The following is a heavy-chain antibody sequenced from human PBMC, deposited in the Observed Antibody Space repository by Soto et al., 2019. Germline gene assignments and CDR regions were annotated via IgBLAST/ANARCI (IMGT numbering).Heavy chain of an antibody. V-gene: IGHV3-72*01. CDR1: GYTFSDHY. Sequence: EVQLVESGGGLVQPGGSLRLSCRASGYTFSDHYMDWVRQAPGKGLEWVGRSRSKAGGYTIEYAASVEGRFTILRDDLSNSLYLQMNSLKTEDTAVYYCARPYAGDGLDYWGQGSLVTVSS. CDR3: ARPYAGDGLDY. J-gene: IGHJ4*02. CDR2: SRSKAGGYTI. D-gene: IGHD2-8*01.